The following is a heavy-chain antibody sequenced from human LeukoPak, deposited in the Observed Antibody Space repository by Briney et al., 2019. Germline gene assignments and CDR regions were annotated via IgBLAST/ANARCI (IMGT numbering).Heavy chain of an antibody. CDR2: ITSSGYDT. CDR3: AKDSRETLAGTEDY. CDR1: GFTFSTYA. Sequence: GGSLRLSCAASGFTFSTYAMSWVRQAPGKGLELVSSITSSGYDTYYRDSVKGRFTISRDNSENALYLQMNSLRPEDTAMYYCAKDSRETLAGTEDYWGRGTLVTVSS. V-gene: IGHV3-23*01. D-gene: IGHD6-19*01. J-gene: IGHJ4*02.